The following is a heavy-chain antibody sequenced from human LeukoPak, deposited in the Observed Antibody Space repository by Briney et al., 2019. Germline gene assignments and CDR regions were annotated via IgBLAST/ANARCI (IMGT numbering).Heavy chain of an antibody. J-gene: IGHJ4*02. CDR3: ARDGSFLSYYYGSGTFDY. D-gene: IGHD3-10*01. V-gene: IGHV4-4*02. CDR1: GGSISSSNW. Sequence: SGTLSLTCAVSGGSISSSNWWSWVRQPPGTGLEWIGEIYHSGSTNYNPSLKSRVTISVDKSKNQFSLKLSSVTAADTAVYYCARDGSFLSYYYGSGTFDYWGQGTLVTVSS. CDR2: IYHSGST.